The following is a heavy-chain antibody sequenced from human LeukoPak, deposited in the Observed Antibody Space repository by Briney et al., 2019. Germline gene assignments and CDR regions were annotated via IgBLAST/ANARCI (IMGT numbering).Heavy chain of an antibody. Sequence: SETLSLTYTVYGGSISSSSYYWGWIRQPPGKGLEWIGSINYSGSTYYNPSLKSRVTISVDTSKNQFSLKLYSVTAADTAVYYCARRVASSSSGFDYWGQGTLVTVSS. CDR1: GGSISSSSYY. CDR2: INYSGST. V-gene: IGHV4-39*01. J-gene: IGHJ4*02. CDR3: ARRVASSSSGFDY. D-gene: IGHD6-6*01.